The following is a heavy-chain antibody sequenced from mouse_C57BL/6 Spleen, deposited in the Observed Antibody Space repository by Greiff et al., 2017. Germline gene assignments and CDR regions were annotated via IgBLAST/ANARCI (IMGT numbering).Heavy chain of an antibody. V-gene: IGHV1-80*01. CDR2: IYPGDGDT. CDR1: GYAFSSYW. CDR3: AREGPYSNYVAWFAY. J-gene: IGHJ3*01. Sequence: VQLQQSGAELVKPGASVKISCKASGYAFSSYWMNWVKQRPGKGLEWIGQIYPGDGDTTYNGKFKGKATLTADKSSSTAYMQLSSLTSEDSAVXFCAREGPYSNYVAWFAYWGQGTLVTVSA. D-gene: IGHD2-5*01.